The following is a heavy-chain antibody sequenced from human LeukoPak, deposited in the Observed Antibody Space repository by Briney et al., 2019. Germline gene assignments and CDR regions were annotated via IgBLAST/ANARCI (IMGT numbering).Heavy chain of an antibody. V-gene: IGHV3-23*01. Sequence: PGGSLRLSCATSGFTLSNYAMSWVRQAPGKGLEWVAAISGTGGTTYYADSVKGRFTISRENSKNTLLLQMSSLRAEDTAVYYCAKKHFPTSGWIDSWGQGTLVTVSS. D-gene: IGHD6-19*01. CDR3: AKKHFPTSGWIDS. CDR2: ISGTGGTT. J-gene: IGHJ4*02. CDR1: GFTLSNYA.